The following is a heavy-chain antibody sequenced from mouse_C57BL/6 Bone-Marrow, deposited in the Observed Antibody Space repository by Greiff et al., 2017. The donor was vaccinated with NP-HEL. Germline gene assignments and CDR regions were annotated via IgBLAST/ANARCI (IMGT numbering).Heavy chain of an antibody. CDR2: IYPGSGNT. Sequence: QVQLQQSGPELVKPGASVKISCKASGYTFTDYYINWVKQRPGPGLEWIGWIYPGSGNTKYNEKFKGKATLTVDTSSSTAYMQLSSLTSEDSAVYFCARHHYYGSSWFAYWGQGTLVTVSA. J-gene: IGHJ3*01. CDR1: GYTFTDYY. CDR3: ARHHYYGSSWFAY. V-gene: IGHV1-84*01. D-gene: IGHD1-1*01.